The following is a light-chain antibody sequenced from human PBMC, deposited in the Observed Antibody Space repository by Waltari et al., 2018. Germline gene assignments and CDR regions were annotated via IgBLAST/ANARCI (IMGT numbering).Light chain of an antibody. J-gene: IGKJ4*01. CDR2: TAS. CDR1: RTISIY. Sequence: DIQMTQSPSSLSASVGDRVTITCRASRTISIYLNWYQQKPGKAPKLLIYTASTLQPGVPPRFSGSGSGTDFTLTISSLQPEDFATYYCQQSHSTPLTFGGGTKVEIK. CDR3: QQSHSTPLT. V-gene: IGKV1-39*01.